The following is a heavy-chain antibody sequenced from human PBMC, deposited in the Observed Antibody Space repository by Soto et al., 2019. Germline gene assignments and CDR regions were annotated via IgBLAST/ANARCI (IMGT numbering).Heavy chain of an antibody. CDR2: VTATAESA. CDR3: ARGRTYYYGSGSYPVDY. D-gene: IGHD3-10*01. Sequence: QPGGSLRLSCTPFGFNFDAYAMSWVRQAPGKGLEWVSAVTATAESAYYTDSVRGRFIITRDNSDNMLYLQMSSLRVEDTAMYYCARGRTYYYGSGSYPVDYWGQGTLVTVSS. J-gene: IGHJ4*02. V-gene: IGHV3-23*01. CDR1: GFNFDAYA.